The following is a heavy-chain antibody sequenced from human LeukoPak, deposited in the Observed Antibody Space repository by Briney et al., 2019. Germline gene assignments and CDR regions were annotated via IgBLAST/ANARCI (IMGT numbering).Heavy chain of an antibody. CDR1: GGSVSDYY. V-gene: IGHV4-59*02. Sequence: SETLSLTCTVSGGSVSDYYWSWIRQSPGMGLEWIGYIYYTGSSSYNPSLRSRVTISADTSKNQFSLKLSSVTAADTAVYYCASRKLGNDYWGQGTLVTVSS. D-gene: IGHD7-27*01. CDR3: ASRKLGNDY. CDR2: IYYTGSS. J-gene: IGHJ4*01.